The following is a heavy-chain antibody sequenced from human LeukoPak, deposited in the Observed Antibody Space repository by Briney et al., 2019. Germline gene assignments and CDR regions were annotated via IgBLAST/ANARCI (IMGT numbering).Heavy chain of an antibody. J-gene: IGHJ6*03. CDR3: ARWDYYGSGSYYYYYMDV. Sequence: PSETLSLTCTVSGGSISSYYWSWIRQPPGKGLEWIGYIYYSGSTNYNPSLKSRVTISVDTSKNQFSLKLSSVTAADTAVYYCARWDYYGSGSYYYYYMDVWGKGTTVTVSS. D-gene: IGHD3-10*01. CDR2: IYYSGST. V-gene: IGHV4-59*01. CDR1: GGSISSYY.